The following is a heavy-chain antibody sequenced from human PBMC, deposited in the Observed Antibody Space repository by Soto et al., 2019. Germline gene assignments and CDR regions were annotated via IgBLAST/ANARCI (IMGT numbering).Heavy chain of an antibody. V-gene: IGHV3-7*01. J-gene: IGHJ6*02. D-gene: IGHD3-10*01. Sequence: EVQLVESGGGLVQPGGSLRLSCVDSGFTFSSYWMSWVRQAPVKGLEWVGNIKQDGSEENYVDSVKGRFTISRDNAKNSMYRQMNSLRAEDTAVYYCARIASSGRGWDVWGQGTTGGVSS. CDR3: ARIASSGRGWDV. CDR1: GFTFSSYW. CDR2: IKQDGSEE.